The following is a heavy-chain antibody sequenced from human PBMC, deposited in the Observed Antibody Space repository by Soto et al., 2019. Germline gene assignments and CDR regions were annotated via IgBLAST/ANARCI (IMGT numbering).Heavy chain of an antibody. J-gene: IGHJ4*03. CDR2: VYPRGSDT. V-gene: IGHV5-51*01. CDR3: ARQFCTTTDCSMYFDN. CDR1: GYDFTRNW. Sequence: PGESLKISCETSGYDFTRNWIGWVRQRPGKGLEWVGLVYPRGSDTRYSPSFRGHVSMSADESVRTAYLQWTSLEASDTAIYYCARQFCTTTDCSMYFDNWGHGTPVTVSS. D-gene: IGHD2-8*01.